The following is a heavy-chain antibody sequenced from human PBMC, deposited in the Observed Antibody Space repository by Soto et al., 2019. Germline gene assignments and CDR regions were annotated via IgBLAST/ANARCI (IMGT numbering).Heavy chain of an antibody. J-gene: IGHJ6*02. V-gene: IGHV2-26*01. CDR1: GFSLSNARMG. CDR2: IFSNDEK. CDR3: ARISAYYYYGMDV. Sequence: QVTLKESGPVLVNPTETLTLTCTVSGFSLSNARMGVSWIRQPPGKALEWLAHIFSNDEKSYSTSLKSRLTISKDTSKSQVVLTMTNMDPVDTATYYCARISAYYYYGMDVWGQGTTVTVSS.